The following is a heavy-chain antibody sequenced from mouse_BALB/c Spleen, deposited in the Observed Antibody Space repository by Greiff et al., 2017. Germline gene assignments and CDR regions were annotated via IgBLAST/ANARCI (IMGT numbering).Heavy chain of an antibody. CDR2: ISSGGST. Sequence: EVKLVESGGGLVKPGGSLKLSCAASGFTFSSYAMSWVRQTPEKRLEWVASISSGGSTYYPDSVKGRFTISRDNARNILYLQMSSLRSEDTAMYYCARRGYYYDAMDYWGQGTSVTVSS. D-gene: IGHD1-1*01. V-gene: IGHV5-6-5*01. CDR3: ARRGYYYDAMDY. CDR1: GFTFSSYA. J-gene: IGHJ4*01.